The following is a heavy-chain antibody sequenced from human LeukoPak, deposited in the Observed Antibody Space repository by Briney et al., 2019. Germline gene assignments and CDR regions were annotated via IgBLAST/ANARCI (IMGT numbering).Heavy chain of an antibody. Sequence: GGSLRLSCVASGFTFSSHWMSWVRQAPGKGLEWVANIKQDGSEKKYVDSVKGRLIISRDNAKNSLYLQMNSLRVEDTAVYYCVRDSLVGYGHRYFDCWGQGTLVTVSS. CDR2: IKQDGSEK. CDR3: VRDSLVGYGHRYFDC. CDR1: GFTFSSHW. J-gene: IGHJ4*02. D-gene: IGHD5-18*01. V-gene: IGHV3-7*01.